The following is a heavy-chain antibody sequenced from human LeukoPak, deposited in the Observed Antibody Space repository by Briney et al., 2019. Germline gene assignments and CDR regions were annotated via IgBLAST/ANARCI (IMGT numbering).Heavy chain of an antibody. CDR1: GGSISSGSYY. D-gene: IGHD2/OR15-2a*01. J-gene: IGHJ4*02. V-gene: IGHV4-61*02. CDR2: IYTSGST. Sequence: SETLSLTCTVSGGSISSGSYYWSWIRQPAGKGLEWIGRIYTSGSTNYNPSLKSRVTISVDTSKNQFSLKLNSVTAADTAMYYCAREQFLYFFDYWGQGVLVTVSS. CDR3: AREQFLYFFDY.